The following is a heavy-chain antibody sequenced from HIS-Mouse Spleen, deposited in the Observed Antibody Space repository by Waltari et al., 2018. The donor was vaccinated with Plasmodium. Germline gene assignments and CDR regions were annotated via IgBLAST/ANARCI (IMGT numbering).Heavy chain of an antibody. CDR3: ARGSAAAGPFDY. CDR1: GGSFSGSY. CDR2: SNHSGST. V-gene: IGHV4-34*01. D-gene: IGHD6-13*01. J-gene: IGHJ4*02. Sequence: QVQLQQWGAGLLKPSETLSLTCAVYGGSFSGSYWSWLRQPPGKGLEWIGESNHSGSTNYNPPLKRRGTRSVDTSKNQFSLKVSAGTAADTAVYYCARGSAAAGPFDYWGQGTLVTVSS.